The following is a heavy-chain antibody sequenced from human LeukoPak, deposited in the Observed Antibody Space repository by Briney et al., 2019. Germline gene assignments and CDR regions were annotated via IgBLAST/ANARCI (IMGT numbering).Heavy chain of an antibody. Sequence: GASVKVSCKASGGTFSSYAISWVRQAPGQGLEWMGGIIPIFGTANYAQKFQGRVTITADESTSTAYMELSSLRSEDTAVYYCARDYVVRGVYFDYWGQGTLVTVSS. CDR3: ARDYVVRGVYFDY. CDR2: IIPIFGTA. J-gene: IGHJ4*02. CDR1: GGTFSSYA. D-gene: IGHD3-10*01. V-gene: IGHV1-69*13.